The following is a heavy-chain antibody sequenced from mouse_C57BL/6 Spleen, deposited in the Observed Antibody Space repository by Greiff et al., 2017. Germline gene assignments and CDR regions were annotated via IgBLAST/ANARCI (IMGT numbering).Heavy chain of an antibody. CDR2: ISSGSSTI. V-gene: IGHV5-17*01. D-gene: IGHD4-1*01. CDR1: GFTFSDYG. J-gene: IGHJ3*01. CDR3: ARPANWDGAWFAY. Sequence: EVQGVESGGGLVKPGGSLKLSCAASGFTFSDYGMHWVRQAPEKGLEWVAYISSGSSTIYYADTVKGRFTISRDNAKNTLFLQMTSLRSEDTAMYYCARPANWDGAWFAYWGQGTLVTVSA.